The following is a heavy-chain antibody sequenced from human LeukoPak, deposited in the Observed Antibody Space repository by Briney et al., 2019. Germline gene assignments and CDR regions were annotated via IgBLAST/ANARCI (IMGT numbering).Heavy chain of an antibody. CDR3: ATLPFGGVIDYGY. CDR2: IYYSGST. J-gene: IGHJ4*02. D-gene: IGHD3-16*02. CDR1: GGSLSSYY. Sequence: SETLSLTCTVSGGSLSSYYWSWIRQPPGKGLAWTGYIYYSGSTKYNPSLKSRVTISVDKSKNQFSLRLTSVTAADTAVYYCATLPFGGVIDYGYWGQGTLVTVSS. V-gene: IGHV4-59*12.